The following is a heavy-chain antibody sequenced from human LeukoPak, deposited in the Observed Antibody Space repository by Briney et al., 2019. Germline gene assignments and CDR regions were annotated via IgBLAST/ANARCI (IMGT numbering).Heavy chain of an antibody. CDR2: INHSGST. CDR1: GGYFSGYY. Sequence: PSETLSLTCAVYGGYFSGYYWSWIRQPPGKGLEWIGEINHSGSTNYNPSLKSRVTISVDTSKNQFSLKLSSVTAADTAVYYCARATVTTGEGDYWGQGTLVTVSS. V-gene: IGHV4-34*01. D-gene: IGHD4-17*01. J-gene: IGHJ4*02. CDR3: ARATVTTGEGDY.